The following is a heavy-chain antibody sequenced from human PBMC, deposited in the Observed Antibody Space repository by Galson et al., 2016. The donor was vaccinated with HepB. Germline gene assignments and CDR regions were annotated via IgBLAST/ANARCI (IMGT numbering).Heavy chain of an antibody. D-gene: IGHD2-15*01. CDR3: AQSRRMTTETCSFLAWFDP. V-gene: IGHV2-5*01. J-gene: IGHJ5*02. CDR2: IYWNDDY. Sequence: PALVKPTQTLTLTCTFSGFSLSTHGVGVGWIRQPPGKALEWLALIYWNDDYRLRPSLRIRLTITKDTSRNQVVLTMTNMDPVDTGTYYCAQSRRMTTETCSFLAWFDPWGQGTLVTVSS. CDR1: GFSLSTHGVG.